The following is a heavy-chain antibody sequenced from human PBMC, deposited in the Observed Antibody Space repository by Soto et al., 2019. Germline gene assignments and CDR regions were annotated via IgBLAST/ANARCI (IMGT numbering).Heavy chain of an antibody. Sequence: GASVKVSCKASGYTFTSYGISWVRQAPGQGLEWMGWISAYNGNTNYAQKLQGRVTMTTDTSTSTAYMELRSLRSDDTAVYYCARVFKRITMVRGVFFDYWGQGTLVTVSS. CDR2: ISAYNGNT. V-gene: IGHV1-18*01. J-gene: IGHJ4*02. D-gene: IGHD3-10*01. CDR1: GYTFTSYG. CDR3: ARVFKRITMVRGVFFDY.